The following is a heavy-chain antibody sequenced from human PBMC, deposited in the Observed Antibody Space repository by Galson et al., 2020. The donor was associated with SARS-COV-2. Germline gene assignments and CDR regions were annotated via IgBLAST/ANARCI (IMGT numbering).Heavy chain of an antibody. CDR1: GGTFSNFA. Sequence: SVKVSCKASGGTFSNFAISWVRQAPGQGLEWMGGIIPMFGEANYAQKFQGSVTITADESTSTAYMELSRLRSEDTAVYYCARGIYSDGSGYFWSARDHGMDVWGEGTTVTVSS. CDR2: IIPMFGEA. V-gene: IGHV1-69*13. D-gene: IGHD3-22*01. CDR3: ARGIYSDGSGYFWSARDHGMDV. J-gene: IGHJ6*04.